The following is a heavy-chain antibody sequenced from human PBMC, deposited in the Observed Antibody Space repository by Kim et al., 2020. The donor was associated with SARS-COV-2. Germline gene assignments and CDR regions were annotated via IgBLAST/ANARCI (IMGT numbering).Heavy chain of an antibody. Sequence: VFVKGRITTNPDTSKNQFSLQLKSVTPEDTAVYYCARVHSGIAAAGTFDSWGQGTLVTVSS. D-gene: IGHD6-13*01. J-gene: IGHJ4*02. V-gene: IGHV6-1*01. CDR3: ARVHSGIAAAGTFDS.